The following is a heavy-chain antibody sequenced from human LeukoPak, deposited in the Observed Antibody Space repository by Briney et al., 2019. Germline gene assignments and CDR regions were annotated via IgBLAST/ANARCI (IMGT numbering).Heavy chain of an antibody. CDR2: INTDGSST. J-gene: IGHJ4*02. CDR3: AKPVSVDTAMVPCDY. Sequence: GGSLRLSCAASGFTFSGYWMHWVRQAPGKGLVWVSRINTDGSSTTYADSVKGRFTISRDNAKNTLYLQMNSLRGEDTAVYYCAKPVSVDTAMVPCDYWGQGTLVTVSS. D-gene: IGHD5-18*01. CDR1: GFTFSGYW. V-gene: IGHV3-74*01.